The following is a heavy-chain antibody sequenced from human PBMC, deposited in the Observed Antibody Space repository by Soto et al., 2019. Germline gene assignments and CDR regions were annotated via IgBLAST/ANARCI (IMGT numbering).Heavy chain of an antibody. CDR1: GFTFSSYV. V-gene: IGHV3-30-3*01. CDR2: ISYDGSNK. D-gene: IGHD6-19*01. Sequence: QVQLVESGGGVVQPGRSLRLSCAASGFTFSSYVMHWVRQAPGKGLEWVAVISYDGSNKYYADSVKGRFTISRDNSKNTLYLQMNSLRAEDTAVYYCARASVAGNDYWGQGTLVTVSS. J-gene: IGHJ4*02. CDR3: ARASVAGNDY.